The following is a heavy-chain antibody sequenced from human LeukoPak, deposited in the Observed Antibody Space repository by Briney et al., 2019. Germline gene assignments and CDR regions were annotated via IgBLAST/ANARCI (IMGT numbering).Heavy chain of an antibody. J-gene: IGHJ4*02. Sequence: ASVKVSCKASGYTFTSYCMHWVRQAPGQGLEWMGIINPSGGSTSYAQKFQGRVTMTRDMSRSTVYMELSSLRSEDTAVYYCASTVGATSYFDYWGQGTLVTVSS. V-gene: IGHV1-46*01. CDR3: ASTVGATSYFDY. CDR1: GYTFTSYC. CDR2: INPSGGST. D-gene: IGHD1-26*01.